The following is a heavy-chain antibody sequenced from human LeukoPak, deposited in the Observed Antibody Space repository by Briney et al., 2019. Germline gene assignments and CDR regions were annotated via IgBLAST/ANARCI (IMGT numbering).Heavy chain of an antibody. CDR2: IYHSGST. D-gene: IGHD6-13*01. V-gene: IGHV4-4*02. CDR3: ARGVVAAGTDY. J-gene: IGHJ4*02. CDR1: GGSISSGNW. Sequence: PSETLSLTCAVSGGSISSGNWWSWVRQPPGKGLEWIGQIYHSGSTNCNPSLKSRVTISVEKSKNQFSLNLTSVTAADTAVYYCARGVVAAGTDYWGQGTLVTVSS.